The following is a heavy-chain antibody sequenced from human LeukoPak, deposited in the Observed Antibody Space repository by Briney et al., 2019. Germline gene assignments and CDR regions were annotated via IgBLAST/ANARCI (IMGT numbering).Heavy chain of an antibody. D-gene: IGHD6-19*01. V-gene: IGHV3-20*04. CDR3: ARYSSGWYFHYYYYMDV. J-gene: IGHJ6*03. Sequence: GGSLRLSCAAYGFTFDDYGMSWVRQAPGKGVEWVSGINWNGGSTVYADSVKGRFTISRDNAKNSLYLQMNSLRAEDTALYYCARYSSGWYFHYYYYMDVWGKGTTVTVSS. CDR2: INWNGGST. CDR1: GFTFDDYG.